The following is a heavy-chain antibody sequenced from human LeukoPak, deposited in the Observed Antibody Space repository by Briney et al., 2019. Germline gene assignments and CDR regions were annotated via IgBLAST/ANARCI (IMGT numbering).Heavy chain of an antibody. Sequence: GGSLRLSCAGSGFPFSSHGMNWVRQAPGKGLEWVSGISPGGGPTYYADSVKGRFTIPRDDSKNTLYVQMKNLRAEDTAVYYCAKDGAWLRFDDWGQGILVTVSS. CDR1: GFPFSSHG. CDR2: ISPGGGPT. D-gene: IGHD5-12*01. CDR3: AKDGAWLRFDD. J-gene: IGHJ4*02. V-gene: IGHV3-23*01.